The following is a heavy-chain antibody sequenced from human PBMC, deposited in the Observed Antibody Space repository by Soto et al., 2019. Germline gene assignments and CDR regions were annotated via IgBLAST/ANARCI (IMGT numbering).Heavy chain of an antibody. CDR2: IKQDGSEE. J-gene: IGHJ6*02. CDR1: GFTFR. D-gene: IGHD6-13*01. CDR3: ARIAASGRGWDV. V-gene: IGHV3-7*01. Sequence: EVQLVESGGGLVQPGGSLRLSCVDSGFTFRVRQAPVKGLEWVGNIKQDGSEENYVDSVKGRFTISRDNAKNSMYLQMNSLRVEDTAVYYCARIAASGRGWDVWGQGTTVVVSS.